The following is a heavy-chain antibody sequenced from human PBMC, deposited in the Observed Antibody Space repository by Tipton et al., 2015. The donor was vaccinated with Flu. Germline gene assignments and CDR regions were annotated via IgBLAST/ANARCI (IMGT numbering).Heavy chain of an antibody. J-gene: IGHJ3*02. D-gene: IGHD6-19*01. CDR2: IYYSGST. CDR3: ASLTIAVAGDDAFDI. CDR1: GGSISSSSYY. V-gene: IGHV4-39*07. Sequence: TLSLTCTVSGGSISSSSYYWGWIRQPPEKGLEWIGSIYYSGSTYYNPSLKSRVTISVDTSKNQFSLKLSSVTAADTAVYYCASLTIAVAGDDAFDIWGQGTMVTVSS.